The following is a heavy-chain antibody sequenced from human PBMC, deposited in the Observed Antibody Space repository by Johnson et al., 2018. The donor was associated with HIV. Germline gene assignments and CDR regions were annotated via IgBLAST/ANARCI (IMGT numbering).Heavy chain of an antibody. D-gene: IGHD2/OR15-2a*01. CDR1: GFTFSSYA. CDR2: ISGSGGGT. Sequence: EVQVLESGGGVVQPGGSLRLSCGASGFTFSSYAMTWVRQGPGKGLEWVSGISGSGGGTYYADSVKGRFTIFRDNSKNTVYLQMNSLRAEDTAVYYCAYLAHDAFDIWGQGTMVTVSS. CDR3: AYLAHDAFDI. V-gene: IGHV3-23*01. J-gene: IGHJ3*02.